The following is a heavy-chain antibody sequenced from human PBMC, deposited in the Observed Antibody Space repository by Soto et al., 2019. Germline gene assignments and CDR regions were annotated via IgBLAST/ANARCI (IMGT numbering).Heavy chain of an antibody. CDR3: ARGGAHLYGMDV. CDR2: ISPYNSDT. V-gene: IGHV1-18*01. CDR1: GYAFNSYI. D-gene: IGHD3-16*01. Sequence: QIQLVQSGAEVKKPGASVKVSCKASGYAFNSYIVSWVRQAPGQGLKWMGWISPYNSDTTYAQKLQGRVTMTIDTSTTTAHMELRSLTSDDTAVYYCARGGAHLYGMDVWGQGTTVTVSS. J-gene: IGHJ6*02.